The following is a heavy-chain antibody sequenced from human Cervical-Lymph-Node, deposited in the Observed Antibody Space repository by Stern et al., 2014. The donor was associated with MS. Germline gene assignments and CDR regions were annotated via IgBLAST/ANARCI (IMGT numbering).Heavy chain of an antibody. CDR3: AKGGDFWSGYTFLDY. CDR1: GFPFSSSA. J-gene: IGHJ4*02. Sequence: VQLVESGGGVVQPGRSLRLSCAASGFPFSSSAMHWVRQAPGKGLEWWTLISYDGSNNYYADSVQGRFTISRDNSKNTLYLQMNSLRAEDTAVYYCAKGGDFWSGYTFLDYWGQGTLVTVTS. V-gene: IGHV3-30*18. CDR2: ISYDGSNN. D-gene: IGHD3-3*01.